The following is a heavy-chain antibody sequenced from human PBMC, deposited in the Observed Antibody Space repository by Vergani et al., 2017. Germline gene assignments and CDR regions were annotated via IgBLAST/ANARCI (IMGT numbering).Heavy chain of an antibody. CDR3: ATDSQYYYGSSGYLRGRGFDY. Sequence: QVQLVQSGAEVKKPGASVKVSCKVSGYTLTELSMHWVRQAPGKGLEWMGGFDPEDGETIYAQKFQGRVTMTEDTSTDTAYMELSSLRSEDTAVYYCATDSQYYYGSSGYLRGRGFDYWGQGTLVTVSS. V-gene: IGHV1-24*01. J-gene: IGHJ4*02. CDR1: GYTLTELS. D-gene: IGHD3-22*01. CDR2: FDPEDGET.